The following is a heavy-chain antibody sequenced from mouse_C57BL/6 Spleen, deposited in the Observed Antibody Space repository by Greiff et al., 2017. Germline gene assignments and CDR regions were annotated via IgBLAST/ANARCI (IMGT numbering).Heavy chain of an antibody. CDR3: ARTYYYGSTYIDY. V-gene: IGHV1-82*01. CDR2: IYPGDGDT. D-gene: IGHD1-1*01. J-gene: IGHJ2*01. CDR1: GYAFSSSW. Sequence: VQLQQPGPELVKPGASVKISCKASGYAFSSSWMTWVKQRPGKGLEWIGRIYPGDGDTNYNGKFKSKATLTADKSSSTAYMQLSSLTSEDSAFYFCARTYYYGSTYIDYWGQGTTLTVSS.